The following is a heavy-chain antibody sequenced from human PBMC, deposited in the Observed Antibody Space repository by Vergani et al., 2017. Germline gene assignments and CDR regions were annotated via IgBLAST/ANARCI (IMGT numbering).Heavy chain of an antibody. V-gene: IGHV4-30-4*01. CDR1: GGSISSGDYY. Sequence: QVQLQESGPGLVKPSQTLSLTCTVSGGSISSGDYYWSWIRQPPGKGLEWIGYIYYSGSTYYNPSLKSRVTISVDTSKNQLSLKLSSVTSADTAVYYCARAGDDSSVFVDYWGQGTLVTVSS. D-gene: IGHD3-22*01. CDR2: IYYSGST. J-gene: IGHJ4*02. CDR3: ARAGDDSSVFVDY.